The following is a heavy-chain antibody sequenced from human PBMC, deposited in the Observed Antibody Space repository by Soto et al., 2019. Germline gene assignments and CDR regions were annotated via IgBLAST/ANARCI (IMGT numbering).Heavy chain of an antibody. J-gene: IGHJ6*02. CDR2: IYYSGST. V-gene: IGHV4-31*02. CDR3: AREAFTVTTGDYYYYGMDV. D-gene: IGHD4-17*01. Sequence: PSETLSLTWTVSGGSISSGGYYWSWIRQHPGKGLEWIGYIYYSGSTYYNPSLKSRVTISVDTSKNQFSLKLSSVTAADTAVYYCAREAFTVTTGDYYYYGMDVWGQGTTVTVSS. CDR1: GGSISSGGYY.